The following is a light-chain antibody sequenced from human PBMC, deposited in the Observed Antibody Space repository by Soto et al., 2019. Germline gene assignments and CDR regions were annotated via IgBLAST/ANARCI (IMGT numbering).Light chain of an antibody. V-gene: IGKV1-13*02. Sequence: AIQLTRSPSSLSASVGDRVTITCRASQGISSALAWYQQKPGKAPKLLIYDASSLESGVPSRFSGSASGTDFTLTISSLQPEDFATYYCQQMETFGPGTKVDIK. CDR1: QGISSA. CDR2: DAS. J-gene: IGKJ3*01. CDR3: QQMET.